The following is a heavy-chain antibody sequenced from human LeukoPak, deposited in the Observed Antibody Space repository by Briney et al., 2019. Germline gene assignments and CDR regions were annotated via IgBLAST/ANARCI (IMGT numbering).Heavy chain of an antibody. D-gene: IGHD6-13*01. V-gene: IGHV3-74*01. CDR1: GFTFSSYW. CDR3: ARAPFYLSSRLDY. CDR2: INSDGSST. J-gene: IGHJ4*02. Sequence: GSLRLSCAASGFTFSSYWMHWVRQAPGKGLVWVSRINSDGSSTSYADSVKGRFTIPRDNAKNTLYLQMNSLRAEDTAVYYCARAPFYLSSRLDYWGQGTLVTVSS.